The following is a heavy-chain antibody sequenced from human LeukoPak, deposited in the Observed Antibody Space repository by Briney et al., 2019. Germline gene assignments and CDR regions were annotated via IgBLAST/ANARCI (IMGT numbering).Heavy chain of an antibody. CDR3: ARGSRVYGGNLVIDY. Sequence: ASVKVSCKASRYTFTSYYMHWVRQAPGQGLEWMGIINPSGGSTSYAQKFQGRVTMTRDMSTSTVYMELSSLRSEDTAVYYCARGSRVYGGNLVIDYWGQGTLVTVSS. D-gene: IGHD4-23*01. J-gene: IGHJ4*02. CDR1: RYTFTSYY. V-gene: IGHV1-46*01. CDR2: INPSGGST.